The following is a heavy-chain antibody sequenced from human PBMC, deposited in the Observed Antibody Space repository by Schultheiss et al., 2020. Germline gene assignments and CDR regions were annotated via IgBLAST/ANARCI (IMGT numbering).Heavy chain of an antibody. CDR1: GFTFRSDW. V-gene: IGHV3-23*01. J-gene: IGHJ4*02. D-gene: IGHD1/OR15-1a*01. Sequence: GGSLRLSCAVSGFTFRSDWMHWVRQAPGKGLEWVSVIGGGGSITYYADSVKGRFTISRDNSKNTLYLQMNSLRAEDTAVYYSAIGDRGMGASTWKNLDYWGQGTRVTVSS. CDR2: IGGGGSIT. CDR3: AIGDRGMGASTWKNLDY.